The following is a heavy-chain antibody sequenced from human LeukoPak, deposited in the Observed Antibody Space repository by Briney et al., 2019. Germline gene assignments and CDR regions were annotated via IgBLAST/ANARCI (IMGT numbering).Heavy chain of an antibody. CDR3: AKGVHSSGWPNWFDP. CDR2: IRYDGRNE. CDR1: GFTFTSYV. D-gene: IGHD6-19*01. V-gene: IGHV3-30*02. Sequence: GGSLRLSCAASGFTFTSYVMHWVRQAPGKGLEWVAFIRYDGRNEYYADSVRGRFTISRDNSKNTLYPQMNSLRAEDTAVYYCAKGVHSSGWPNWFDPWGQGTLVTVSS. J-gene: IGHJ5*02.